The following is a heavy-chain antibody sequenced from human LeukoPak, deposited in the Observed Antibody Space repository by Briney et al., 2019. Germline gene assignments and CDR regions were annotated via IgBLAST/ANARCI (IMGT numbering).Heavy chain of an antibody. V-gene: IGHV1-2*06. D-gene: IGHD1-26*01. CDR3: ARGGVGATTYVWFDP. CDR1: GYTFSGSY. Sequence: GASVKVSCKASGYTFSGSYIHWVRQAPGQGLEWMGRINPNSGGTNYAQKFQGRVTMTRDTSISTAYMELSRLRSDDTAVYYCARGGVGATTYVWFDPWGQGTLVTVSS. J-gene: IGHJ5*02. CDR2: INPNSGGT.